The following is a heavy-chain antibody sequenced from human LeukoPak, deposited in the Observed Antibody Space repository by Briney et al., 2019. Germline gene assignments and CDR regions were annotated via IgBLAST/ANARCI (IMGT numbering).Heavy chain of an antibody. D-gene: IGHD6-13*01. Sequence: PGGSLRLSCAASGFTFSNYWMSWVRQAPGKGLEWVANIKQDGSVKYYVDSVKGRFTISRDNAKNSLYLQMNSLRAEDTAVYYCARIGYSSSCTDYWAKGTWVTVSP. CDR1: GFTFSNYW. CDR2: IKQDGSVK. CDR3: ARIGYSSSCTDY. J-gene: IGHJ4*02. V-gene: IGHV3-7*01.